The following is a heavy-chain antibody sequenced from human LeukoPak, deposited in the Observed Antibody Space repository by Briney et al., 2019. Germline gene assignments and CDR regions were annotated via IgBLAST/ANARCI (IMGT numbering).Heavy chain of an antibody. CDR1: GASISDTHW. Sequence: PSETLSLTCDVSGASISDTHWWSWVRQPPGKGLEWIGEIYKSGSPNYNPSLRSRVAISEDKFKNQFSLKLTSVTAADTAVYYCARWDSGRAGFDYWGQGTRVTVSS. D-gene: IGHD6-19*01. J-gene: IGHJ4*02. CDR3: ARWDSGRAGFDY. V-gene: IGHV4/OR15-8*01. CDR2: IYKSGSP.